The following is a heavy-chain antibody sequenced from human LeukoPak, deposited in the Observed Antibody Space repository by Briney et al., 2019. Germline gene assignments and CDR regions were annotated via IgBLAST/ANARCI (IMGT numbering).Heavy chain of an antibody. J-gene: IGHJ4*02. D-gene: IGHD3-9*01. CDR2: FYHSTST. CDR1: RGHIDHMNYY. Sequence: MTSETLSLSCTVSRGHIDHMNYYWGWISRAPGKGLERIWSFYHSTSTYNIPSLESRVTMLINTTKNQFSLNLSSVTAADTAVYFCARASGRYFDWLQGPFDYWGQGSLVTVSS. CDR3: ARASGRYFDWLQGPFDY. V-gene: IGHV4-39*07.